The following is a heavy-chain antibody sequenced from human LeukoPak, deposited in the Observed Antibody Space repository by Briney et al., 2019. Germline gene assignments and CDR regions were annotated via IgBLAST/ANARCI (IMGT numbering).Heavy chain of an antibody. J-gene: IGHJ5*02. Sequence: ASVKVSCKASGYTFTGYYMHWVRQAPGQGLEWMGWINPNSGGTNYAQKFQGWVTMTRDTSISTAYMELSRLRSDDTAVYYCARVGTMIVVVTNNWFDPWGQGTLVTVSS. D-gene: IGHD3-22*01. V-gene: IGHV1-2*04. CDR2: INPNSGGT. CDR1: GYTFTGYY. CDR3: ARVGTMIVVVTNNWFDP.